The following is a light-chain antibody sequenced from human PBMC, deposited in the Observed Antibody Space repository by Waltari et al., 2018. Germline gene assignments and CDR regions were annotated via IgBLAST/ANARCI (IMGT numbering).Light chain of an antibody. V-gene: IGLV5-37*01. CDR2: YYSASDK. J-gene: IGLJ3*02. CDR3: MIWPGV. Sequence: QPVLTQPPSSPASPGESARLTCTLPSAINVVSYNNSWYQQKPWSPPRYLLYYYSASDKGQGSGVPSRFSGSNDASANTGILLISGLQSEDEADYYCMIWPGVFGGGTKLTVL. CDR1: SAINVVSYN.